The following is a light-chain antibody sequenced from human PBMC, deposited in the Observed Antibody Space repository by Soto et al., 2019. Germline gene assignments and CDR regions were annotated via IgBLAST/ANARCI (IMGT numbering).Light chain of an antibody. J-gene: IGKJ4*01. CDR2: GAS. CDR3: QQYSYLLS. V-gene: IGKV3-15*01. Sequence: EIVMTQSPATLSVSPGERATLSCRASQSVSSNLVWYQQKPGQAPRLLIYGASTRATGIPGRFSGSGSGTEFALTISSLQSEDFAVYYCQQYSYLLSFGGGTRVEIK. CDR1: QSVSSN.